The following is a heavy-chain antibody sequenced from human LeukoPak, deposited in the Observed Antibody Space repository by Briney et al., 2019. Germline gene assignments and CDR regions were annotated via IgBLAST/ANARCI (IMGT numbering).Heavy chain of an antibody. D-gene: IGHD1-26*01. CDR1: GFTFSDYY. V-gene: IGHV3-11*04. CDR2: ISNSGGAI. J-gene: IGHJ5*02. CDR3: ARVRGSYSSDP. Sequence: GGSLRLSCAASGFTFSDYYMSWIRQAPGKGLEWVSYISNSGGAIYYADSVKGRFTISRENAMNSLFLQMNSLRAEDTAVYYCARVRGSYSSDPWGQGTLVTVSS.